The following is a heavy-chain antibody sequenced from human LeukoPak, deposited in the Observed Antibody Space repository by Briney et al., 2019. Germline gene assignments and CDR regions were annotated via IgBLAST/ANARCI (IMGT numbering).Heavy chain of an antibody. CDR2: IKHSGST. J-gene: IGHJ4*02. CDR3: ARVDYGDYSKDFDY. CDR1: GGSFSDYY. Sequence: SETLSLTCAVYGGSFSDYYWSWIRQTPGEGLQWIGGIKHSGSTDYNPSLKSRVTMSVDTSKNQFSLKLTSVTAADTAVYYCARVDYGDYSKDFDYWGQGTLVTVSS. D-gene: IGHD4-17*01. V-gene: IGHV4-34*01.